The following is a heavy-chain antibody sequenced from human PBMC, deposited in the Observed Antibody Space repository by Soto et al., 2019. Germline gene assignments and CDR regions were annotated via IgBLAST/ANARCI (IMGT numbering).Heavy chain of an antibody. V-gene: IGHV3-30*18. D-gene: IGHD3-22*01. Sequence: GSLRLSCAASGFTFSSYGMHWVRQAPGKGLELVAVISYDGSNKYYADSVKGRFTISRDNSKNTLYLQMNSLRAEDTAVYYCAKTYYYDSSRYVARYYYGMDVWGQGTTVTVSS. J-gene: IGHJ6*02. CDR2: ISYDGSNK. CDR1: GFTFSSYG. CDR3: AKTYYYDSSRYVARYYYGMDV.